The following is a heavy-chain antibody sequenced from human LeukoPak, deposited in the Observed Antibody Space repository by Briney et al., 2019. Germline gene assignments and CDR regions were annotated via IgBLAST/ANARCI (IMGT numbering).Heavy chain of an antibody. D-gene: IGHD4-17*01. CDR3: ARRNPMSGDSFDY. Sequence: GESLKISCRGSGYTFSSYWIAWVRQMPGKGLEWMGLVYPGVSDAKYSPSFQGQVTLSADKSINTAYLQWTSLKASDTAMYYCARRNPMSGDSFDYWGQGTLVSVSS. J-gene: IGHJ4*02. CDR1: GYTFSSYW. CDR2: VYPGVSDA. V-gene: IGHV5-51*01.